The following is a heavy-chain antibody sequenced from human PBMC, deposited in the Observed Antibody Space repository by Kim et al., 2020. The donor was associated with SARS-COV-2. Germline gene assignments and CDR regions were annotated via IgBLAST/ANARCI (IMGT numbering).Heavy chain of an antibody. D-gene: IGHD3-10*01. Sequence: ASVKVSCKASGYTFTSYGISWVRQALGQGLEWMGWISAYNGNTNYAQKLQGRVTMTTDTSTSTAYMELRSLRSDDTAVYYCAREYGSGSYYNGYGMDVWGQGTTVTVSS. V-gene: IGHV1-18*01. J-gene: IGHJ6*02. CDR1: GYTFTSYG. CDR2: ISAYNGNT. CDR3: AREYGSGSYYNGYGMDV.